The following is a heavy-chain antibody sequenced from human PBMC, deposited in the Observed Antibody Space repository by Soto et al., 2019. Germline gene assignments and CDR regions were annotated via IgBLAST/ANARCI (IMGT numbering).Heavy chain of an antibody. Sequence: QVQLVESGGGVVQPGRSLRLSCAASGFTFSSYGMHWVRQAPGKGLEWVAVISYDGSNKYYADSVKGRFTISRDNSNNTLYLQMNSLRAEDTAVYYCARLNGRYDFLSGPDAFDIWGQGTMVTVSS. CDR3: ARLNGRYDFLSGPDAFDI. CDR2: ISYDGSNK. J-gene: IGHJ3*02. V-gene: IGHV3-30*03. D-gene: IGHD3-3*01. CDR1: GFTFSSYG.